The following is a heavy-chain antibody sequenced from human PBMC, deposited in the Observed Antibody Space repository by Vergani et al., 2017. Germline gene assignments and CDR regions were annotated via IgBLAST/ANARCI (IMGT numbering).Heavy chain of an antibody. CDR2: ISSSSSTI. Sequence: EVQLVESGGGLVKPGGSLRLSCAASGFTFSSYSMNWVRQAPGKGLEWVSSISSSSSTIYYADSVKGRFAISRDNAKNSLYLQMNSLRAEDTAVYYCAREIGQLWLGTEAFDIWGQGTMVTVSS. D-gene: IGHD5-18*01. V-gene: IGHV3-21*01. CDR3: AREIGQLWLGTEAFDI. J-gene: IGHJ3*02. CDR1: GFTFSSYS.